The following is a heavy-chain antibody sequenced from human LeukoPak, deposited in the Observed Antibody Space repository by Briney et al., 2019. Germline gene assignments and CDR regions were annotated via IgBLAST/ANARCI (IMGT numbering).Heavy chain of an antibody. J-gene: IGHJ4*02. Sequence: PSETLSLTCTVSGGSITSDSHFWGWIRQPPGKGLEWIGSISYSGGTYYNPSLKSRLTMSVDTSKNQFSLKLSSVTAADTAVYYCARMGYSSSWGPYYFDYWGQGTLVTVSS. CDR3: ARMGYSSSWGPYYFDY. CDR1: GGSITSDSHF. V-gene: IGHV4-39*07. CDR2: ISYSGGT. D-gene: IGHD6-13*01.